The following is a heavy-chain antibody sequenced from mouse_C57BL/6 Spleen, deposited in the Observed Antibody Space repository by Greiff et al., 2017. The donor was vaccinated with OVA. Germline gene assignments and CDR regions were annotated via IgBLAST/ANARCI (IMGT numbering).Heavy chain of an antibody. Sequence: VQLQQSGAELVRPGASVKLSCKASGYTFTDYYINWVKQRPGQGLEWIARIYPGSGNTYYNAKFKGKDTLTAEKSSSTAYMQLSSLTSEDSAVYFCARWGDGYYADYWGQGTTLTVSS. V-gene: IGHV1-76*01. CDR3: ARWGDGYYADY. D-gene: IGHD2-3*01. CDR1: GYTFTDYY. J-gene: IGHJ2*01. CDR2: IYPGSGNT.